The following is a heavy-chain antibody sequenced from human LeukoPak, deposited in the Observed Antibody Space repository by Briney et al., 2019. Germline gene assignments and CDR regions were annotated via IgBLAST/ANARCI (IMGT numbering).Heavy chain of an antibody. V-gene: IGHV4-39*01. J-gene: IGHJ4*02. Sequence: PSETLSLTCTVSGGSISSTSYYWGWIRQPPGKGPEWIGSVYYTGSTSYNPSLKSRVTISVDTSKNQFSLKLSSVTAAVTAVYYCATAPSRGIILIQVALFDYWGQGTLVTVSS. D-gene: IGHD3-16*01. CDR2: VYYTGST. CDR3: ATAPSRGIILIQVALFDY. CDR1: GGSISSTSYY.